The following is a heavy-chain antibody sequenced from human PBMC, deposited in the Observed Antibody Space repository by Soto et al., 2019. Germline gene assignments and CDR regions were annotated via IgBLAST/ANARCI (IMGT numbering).Heavy chain of an antibody. CDR3: AREGRQWLVLGWFDP. CDR2: IWYDGSNK. J-gene: IGHJ5*02. CDR1: GFTFSSYG. D-gene: IGHD6-19*01. V-gene: IGHV3-33*01. Sequence: GGSLRLSCAASGFTFSSYGMHWVRQAPGKGLEWVAVIWYDGSNKYYADSVKGRFTISRDNSKNTLYLQMNSLRAEDTAVYYCAREGRQWLVLGWFDPWGQGTLVTVSS.